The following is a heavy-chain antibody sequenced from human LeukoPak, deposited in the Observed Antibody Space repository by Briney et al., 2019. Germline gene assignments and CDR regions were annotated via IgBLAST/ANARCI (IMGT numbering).Heavy chain of an antibody. D-gene: IGHD4-11*01. CDR1: GFTFSSYA. CDR3: ARTTLSPLHYFDY. Sequence: GGSLRLSCAASGFTFSSYAMHWVRQAPGKGLEYVSAISSNGGSTYYANSVKGRFTISRDNSKNTLYLQMGSLRAEDMAVYYCARTTLSPLHYFDYWGQGTLVTVSS. V-gene: IGHV3-64*01. CDR2: ISSNGGST. J-gene: IGHJ4*02.